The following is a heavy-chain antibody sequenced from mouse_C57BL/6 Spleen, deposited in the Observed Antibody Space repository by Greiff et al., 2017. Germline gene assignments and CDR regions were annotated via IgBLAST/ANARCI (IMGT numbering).Heavy chain of an antibody. V-gene: IGHV1-59*01. CDR2: IDPSDSYT. CDR3: ARSPTVAWYFDV. J-gene: IGHJ1*03. D-gene: IGHD1-1*01. CDR1: GYTFTSYW. Sequence: QVQLQQSGAELVRPGTSVKLSCKASGYTFTSYWMHWVKQRPGQGLEWIGVIDPSDSYTNYNQKFKGKATLTVDTSSSTAYMQLSSLTSEDSAVYYCARSPTVAWYFDVWGTGTTVTVSS.